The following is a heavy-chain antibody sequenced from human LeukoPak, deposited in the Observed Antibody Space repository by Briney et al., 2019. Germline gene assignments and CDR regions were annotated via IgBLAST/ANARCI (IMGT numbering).Heavy chain of an antibody. V-gene: IGHV1-18*01. Sequence: ASVKVSCKASGYTFTSYGVSWVRQAPGQGLEWMGWISAYNGNINYAQKFQGRVTMTTDTSTSTAYMELRSLRSDDTAVYYCARVETYYDYARGAFDIWGQGTMVTVSS. CDR2: ISAYNGNI. CDR1: GYTFTSYG. D-gene: IGHD3-16*01. J-gene: IGHJ3*02. CDR3: ARVETYYDYARGAFDI.